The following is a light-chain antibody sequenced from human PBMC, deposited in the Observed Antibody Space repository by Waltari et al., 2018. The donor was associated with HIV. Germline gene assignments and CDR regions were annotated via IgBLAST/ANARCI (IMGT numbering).Light chain of an antibody. CDR3: QQYGRSPLT. V-gene: IGKV3-20*01. J-gene: IGKJ1*01. Sequence: EIVLTQSPGTLSLSPGERATLSCRASQSVSSTYLAWYQQKLGQAPRLLIYGASSRASGIPDRFSGSGSGTDFTLTITRLEPEDFAVYYCQQYGRSPLTFGQGTKVEIE. CDR1: QSVSSTY. CDR2: GAS.